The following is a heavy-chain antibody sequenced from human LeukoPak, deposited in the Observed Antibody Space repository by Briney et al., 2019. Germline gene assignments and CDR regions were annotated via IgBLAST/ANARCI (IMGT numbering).Heavy chain of an antibody. V-gene: IGHV3-23*01. D-gene: IGHD3-9*01. CDR2: ISGSGGST. J-gene: IGHJ6*02. CDR3: AKDHILDGYYILTGYYTGYYYYGMDV. CDR1: GFSFSSYA. Sequence: GGSLRLSCAASGFSFSSYAMSWVRQAPGKGLEGFSAISGSGGSTYYADSVKGRFTISRDNSKNTLYLQMNSLRAEDTAVYYCAKDHILDGYYILTGYYTGYYYYGMDVWGQGTTVTVSS.